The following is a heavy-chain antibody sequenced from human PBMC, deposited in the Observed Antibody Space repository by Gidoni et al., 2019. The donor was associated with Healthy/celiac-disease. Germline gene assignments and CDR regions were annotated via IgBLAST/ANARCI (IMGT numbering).Heavy chain of an antibody. CDR2: ISSSGSTI. J-gene: IGHJ3*02. CDR1: GFTFSSYE. Sequence: EVQLVESGGGLVQPGGSLRLSCAASGFTFSSYEMNWFRQAPGKGLEWVSYISSSGSTIYYADSVKGRFTISRDNAKNSLYLQMNSLRAEDTAVYYCARDQRFPGAFDIWGQGTMVTVSS. CDR3: ARDQRFPGAFDI. V-gene: IGHV3-48*03. D-gene: IGHD3-3*01.